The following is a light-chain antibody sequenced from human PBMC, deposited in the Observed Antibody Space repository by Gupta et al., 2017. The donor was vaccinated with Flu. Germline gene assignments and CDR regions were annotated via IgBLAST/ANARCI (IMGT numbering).Light chain of an antibody. CDR2: YAG. Sequence: STVLTQPPSVSVAHGQTARRTCGGHNLGSKRVHWYQQAPGQAPVLVLSYAGDRPSGVPDGFSGSKFGSTATVTISRVEAGDEADYFCHVLERGRDLVVFGGGTKLTVL. CDR3: HVLERGRDLVV. V-gene: IGLV3-21*02. J-gene: IGLJ3*02. CDR1: NLGSKR.